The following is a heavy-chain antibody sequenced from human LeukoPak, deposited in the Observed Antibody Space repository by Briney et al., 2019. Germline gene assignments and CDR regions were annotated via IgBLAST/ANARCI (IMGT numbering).Heavy chain of an antibody. CDR2: IYHSGST. J-gene: IGHJ4*02. CDR3: ARVKATVTPRYYFDY. Sequence: SETLSLACTVSGYSISSGYYWGWIRQPPGKGLEWIGSIYHSGSTYYNPSLKSRVTISVDTSKNQFSLKLSSVTAADTAVYYCARVKATVTPRYYFDYWGQGTLVTVSS. V-gene: IGHV4-38-2*02. D-gene: IGHD4-17*01. CDR1: GYSISSGYY.